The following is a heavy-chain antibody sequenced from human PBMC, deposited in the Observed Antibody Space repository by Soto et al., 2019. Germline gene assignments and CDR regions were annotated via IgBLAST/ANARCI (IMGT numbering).Heavy chain of an antibody. V-gene: IGHV4-34*01. CDR2: INHSGST. D-gene: IGHD3-3*01. J-gene: IGHJ4*02. CDR3: ARGPPYDFWSGYFVRDHGEYYFDY. CDR1: GGSFSGYY. Sequence: PSETLSLTCAVYGGSFSGYYWSWIRQPPGKGLEWIGEINHSGSTNYNPSLKSRVTISVDTSKNQFSLKLSSVTAADTAVYYCARGPPYDFWSGYFVRDHGEYYFDYWGQGTLVTVSS.